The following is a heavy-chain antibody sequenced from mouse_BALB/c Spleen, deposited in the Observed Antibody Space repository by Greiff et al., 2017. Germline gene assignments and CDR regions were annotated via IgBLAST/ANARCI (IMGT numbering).Heavy chain of an antibody. J-gene: IGHJ4*01. CDR2: IYPGGGYT. V-gene: IGHV1-63*02. CDR3: ARGLITTVVET. D-gene: IGHD1-1*01. Sequence: QVHVKQSGAELVRPGTSVKISCKASGYTFTNYWLGWVKQRPGHGLEWIGDIYPGGGYTNYNEKFKGKATLTADTSSSTAYMQLSSLTSEDSAVYFCARGLITTVVETWGQGTSVTVSS. CDR1: GYTFTNYW.